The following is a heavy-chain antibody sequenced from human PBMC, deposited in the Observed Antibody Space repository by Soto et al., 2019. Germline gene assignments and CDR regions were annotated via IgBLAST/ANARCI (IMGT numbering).Heavy chain of an antibody. V-gene: IGHV4-39*01. J-gene: IGHJ5*02. CDR2: IYYSGST. Sequence: SETLSLTCTVSGGSISSSSYYWGWIRQPPGKGLEWIGGIYYSGSTYYNPSLKSRVTISVDTSKNQFSLKLSSVTAADTAVYYCASKYCTNGVCYLSWFDPWGQGTLVTVSS. CDR3: ASKYCTNGVCYLSWFDP. D-gene: IGHD2-8*01. CDR1: GGSISSSSYY.